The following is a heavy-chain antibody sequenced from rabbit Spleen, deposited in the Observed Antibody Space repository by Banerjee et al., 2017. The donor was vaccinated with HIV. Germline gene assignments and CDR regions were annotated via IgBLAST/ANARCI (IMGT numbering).Heavy chain of an antibody. V-gene: IGHV1S45*01. CDR2: IDAGSSGFT. D-gene: IGHD1-1*01. CDR1: GISFGISDY. CDR3: ARDSSTSFSSYGMDL. Sequence: QQQLEESGGGLVKPGGTLTLTCKASGISFGISDYMCWVRQAPGKGLEWIACIDAGSSGFTYHASWAKGRFTISRTSSTTVTLQMTSLTAAGTATYFCARDSSTSFSSYGMDLWGPGTLVTVS. J-gene: IGHJ6*01.